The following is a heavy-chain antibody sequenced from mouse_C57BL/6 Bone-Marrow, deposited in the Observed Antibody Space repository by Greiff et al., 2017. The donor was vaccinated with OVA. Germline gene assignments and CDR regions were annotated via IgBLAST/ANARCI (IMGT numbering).Heavy chain of an antibody. CDR3: ARREDCYYDYYAMDY. CDR2: IYPGDGDT. V-gene: IGHV1-82*01. J-gene: IGHJ4*01. CDR1: GYAFSSSW. Sequence: VKLMESGPELVKPGASVKISCKASGYAFSSSWMNWVKQRPGKGLEWIGRIYPGDGDTNYNGKFKGKATLTADKSSSTAYMQLSSLTSEDSAVYFCARREDCYYDYYAMDYWGQGTSVTVSS. D-gene: IGHD2-3*01.